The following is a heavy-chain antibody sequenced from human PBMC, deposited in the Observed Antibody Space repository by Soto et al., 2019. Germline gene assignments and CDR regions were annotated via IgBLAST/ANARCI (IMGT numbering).Heavy chain of an antibody. Sequence: GGSLRLSCAASGFTFSSYWMSWVRQAPGKGLEWVANIKQDGSEKYYVDSVKGRFTISRDNAKNSLYLQMNSPRAEDTAVYYCAKQDRDYYFDYWGQGTLVTVSS. J-gene: IGHJ4*02. CDR3: AKQDRDYYFDY. V-gene: IGHV3-7*03. CDR1: GFTFSSYW. CDR2: IKQDGSEK.